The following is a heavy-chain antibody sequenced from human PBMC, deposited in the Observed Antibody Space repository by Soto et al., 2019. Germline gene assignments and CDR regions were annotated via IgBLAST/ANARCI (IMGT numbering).Heavy chain of an antibody. J-gene: IGHJ6*02. D-gene: IGHD6-13*01. CDR3: ARGGPAAGMYDYYYYGMDV. V-gene: IGHV4-39*07. CDR2: IYYSGTT. CDR1: GDSISSSNYY. Sequence: SETLSLTCTVSGDSISSSNYYWGWIRQPPGKGLEWIANIYYSGTTYCNPSLKSRVTISVDTSKNQFSLKLSSVTAADTAVYYCARGGPAAGMYDYYYYGMDVWGQGTTVTVSS.